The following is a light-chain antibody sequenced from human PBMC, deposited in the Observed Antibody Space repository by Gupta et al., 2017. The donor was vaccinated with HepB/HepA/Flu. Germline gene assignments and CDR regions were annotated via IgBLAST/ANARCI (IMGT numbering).Light chain of an antibody. J-gene: IGLJ1*01. CDR1: SSDVGSYNL. CDR2: EVS. Sequence: SALTQTASMPESPGQSIAISCTGISSDVGSYNLVSWYQHHPGKAPKVMIYEVSKRPSGVSNRFSGSKAGNTESLTISGLKDEDEADYYCCSYAGSHTYVFGTGTKVTVL. CDR3: CSYAGSHTYV. V-gene: IGLV2-23*02.